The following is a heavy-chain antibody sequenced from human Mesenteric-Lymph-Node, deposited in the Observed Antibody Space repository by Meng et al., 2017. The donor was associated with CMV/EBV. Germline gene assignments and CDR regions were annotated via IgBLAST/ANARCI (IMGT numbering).Heavy chain of an antibody. Sequence: ASVKVSCKASGYTFTGYYMHWVRQAPGQGLEWMGWINPNSGGTNYAQKFQGRVTMTRDTSISTAYMELSRLRSDDTAVYYCATLPLTTMSAGYYGMDVWGQGTTVTVSS. CDR3: ATLPLTTMSAGYYGMDV. D-gene: IGHD4/OR15-4a*01. CDR1: GYTFTGYY. J-gene: IGHJ6*02. V-gene: IGHV1-2*02. CDR2: INPNSGGT.